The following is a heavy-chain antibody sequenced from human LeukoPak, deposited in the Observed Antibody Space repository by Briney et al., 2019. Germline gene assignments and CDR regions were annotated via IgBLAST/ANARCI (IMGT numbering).Heavy chain of an antibody. D-gene: IGHD1-26*01. CDR2: IRSDGSNK. J-gene: IGHJ6*03. V-gene: IGHV3-30*02. Sequence: GGSLRLSCAGSGFSFSSYGMHWVRQAPGKGLEWMAFIRSDGSNKYYADSVKGRFTISRDNSKNTLYLQMNSLRAEDTAVYYCARDQRWELLRFYYYYYMDVWGKGTTVTVSS. CDR3: ARDQRWELLRFYYYYYMDV. CDR1: GFSFSSYG.